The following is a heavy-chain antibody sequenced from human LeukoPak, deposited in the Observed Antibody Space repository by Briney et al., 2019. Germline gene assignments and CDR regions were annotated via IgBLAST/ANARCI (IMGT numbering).Heavy chain of an antibody. J-gene: IGHJ6*03. V-gene: IGHV3-23*01. Sequence: GGSLRLSCAASGLTFSKYAMSWVRQAPGKGLEWVSVISGSGGSTYYADSVKGRFTISRDNSKNTLYLQMNSLRAEDTALYYCAIATGNYFCYMDVWGKGTTVTISS. CDR2: ISGSGGST. CDR3: AIATGNYFCYMDV. CDR1: GLTFSKYA. D-gene: IGHD1-14*01.